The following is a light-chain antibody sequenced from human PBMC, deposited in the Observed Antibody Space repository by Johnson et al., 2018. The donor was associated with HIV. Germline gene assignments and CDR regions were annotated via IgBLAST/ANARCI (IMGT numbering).Light chain of an antibody. V-gene: IGLV1-51*01. CDR2: DNN. J-gene: IGLJ1*01. CDR3: GTWDSSLSAYV. CDR1: SSNIGNNY. Sequence: QSVLTQPPSVSAAPGQKVTISCSGSSSNIGNNYVSWYQQLPGTAPKLLIYDNNKRPSGIPDRFSGSKSGTSATLGITGLQTGDEADYYCGTWDSSLSAYVFGVGTQFTVL.